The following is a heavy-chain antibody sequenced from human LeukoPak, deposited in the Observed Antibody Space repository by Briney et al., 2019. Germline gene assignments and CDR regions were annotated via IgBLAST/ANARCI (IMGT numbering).Heavy chain of an antibody. D-gene: IGHD6-6*01. V-gene: IGHV4-34*01. CDR1: GGSFRNYY. J-gene: IGHJ5*02. CDR3: AVRDDHSTSSGDT. CDR2: INQSGRT. Sequence: SETLSLTCGFYGGSFRNYYWSCIRQSPGKGLEWIGEINQSGRTNYNPSLKTRLTISVDTAKNLFSLNLTSMTAADTATYYCAVRDDHSTSSGDTWGQGTLVTVSS.